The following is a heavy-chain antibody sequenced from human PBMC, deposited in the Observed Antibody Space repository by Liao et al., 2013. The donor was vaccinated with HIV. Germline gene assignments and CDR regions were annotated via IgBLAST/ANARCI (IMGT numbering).Heavy chain of an antibody. CDR1: GGSISSYY. Sequence: QVQLQESGPGLVKPSETLSLTCTVSGGSISSYYWSWIRQPAGKGVEWIGRVFPSVSANYNPSLRSRVTISGDTSRNEISLKVRSVTAADTALYFCARDSYDFGGWFDPWGQGILVTVSS. CDR3: ARDSYDFGGWFDP. CDR2: VFPSVSA. D-gene: IGHD3-3*01. J-gene: IGHJ5*02. V-gene: IGHV4-4*07.